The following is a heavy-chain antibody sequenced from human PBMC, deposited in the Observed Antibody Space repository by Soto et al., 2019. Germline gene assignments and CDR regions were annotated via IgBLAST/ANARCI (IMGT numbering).Heavy chain of an antibody. CDR1: GGSISSSYYY. V-gene: IGHV4-39*01. Sequence: PSETLSLTCTVSGGSISSSYYYWGWTRQPPGKGLEWVASIYYTGTTYYNPSLKSRVTISVDTSKNQLSLNLSSVTAADTAVYYCHSYYKSRETDCWGQGTLVTVSS. D-gene: IGHD3-10*01. J-gene: IGHJ4*02. CDR3: HSYYKSRETDC. CDR2: IYYTGTT.